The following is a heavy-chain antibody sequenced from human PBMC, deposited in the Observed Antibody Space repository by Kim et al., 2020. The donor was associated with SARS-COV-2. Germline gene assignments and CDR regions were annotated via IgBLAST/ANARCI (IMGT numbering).Heavy chain of an antibody. CDR1: GFTFHNYW. V-gene: IGHV3-7*03. CDR3: ARGPLVNTAVIFS. Sequence: GGSLRLSCAASGFTFHNYWMNWILQAPGKGLEWVAKIKQDGSEKYYVDSVKGRFTISRDNAKDSLYLQMNGLRADDTAMYYCARGPLVNTAVIFSWGQGTLVTVSS. CDR2: IKQDGSEK. D-gene: IGHD5-18*01. J-gene: IGHJ5*02.